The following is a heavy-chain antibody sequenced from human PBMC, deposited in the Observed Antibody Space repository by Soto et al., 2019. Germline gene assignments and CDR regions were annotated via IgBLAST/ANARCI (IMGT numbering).Heavy chain of an antibody. CDR2: IKSKSAGETT. D-gene: IGHD1-26*01. CDR1: GFSFRTTW. J-gene: IGHJ4*02. CDR3: STGSPFSGSVFDY. V-gene: IGHV3-15*05. Sequence: EVQLVESGGGLVKPGGSLRLSCAASGFSFRTTWMAWVRQAPGKGLEWVGRIKSKSAGETTDYADPVKGRFTISRDDSKATIYLHMDSLETGDTAVYYGSTGSPFSGSVFDYWGQGNLVTVSS.